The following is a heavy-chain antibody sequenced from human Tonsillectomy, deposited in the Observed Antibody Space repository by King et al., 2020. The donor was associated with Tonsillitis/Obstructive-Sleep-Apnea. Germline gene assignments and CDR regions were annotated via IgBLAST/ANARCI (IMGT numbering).Heavy chain of an antibody. CDR1: GGSFSGYY. V-gene: IGHV4-34*01. Sequence: VQLQQWGAGLLKPSETLSLTCAVYGGSFSGYYWSWIRQPPGKGLEWIGEINHSGSTNYNPSLKSRVTISVDTPKNQFSLKLSSVTAADTAVYYCAREDVVVVVGWFDPWGQGTLVTVSS. D-gene: IGHD2-15*01. CDR3: AREDVVVVVGWFDP. J-gene: IGHJ5*02. CDR2: INHSGST.